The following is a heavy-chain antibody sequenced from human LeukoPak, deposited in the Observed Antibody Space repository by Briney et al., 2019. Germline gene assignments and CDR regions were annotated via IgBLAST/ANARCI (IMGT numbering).Heavy chain of an antibody. J-gene: IGHJ4*02. D-gene: IGHD5-18*01. Sequence: GGSLRLSCAASGFTVSSNYMSWVRQAPGKGLEWVSVIYSGGSTYYADSVKGRFTISRDNSKNTLYFQMNSLRAEDTAVYYCARDRDSYGFDYWGQGTLVTVSS. CDR3: ARDRDSYGFDY. V-gene: IGHV3-53*01. CDR1: GFTVSSNY. CDR2: IYSGGST.